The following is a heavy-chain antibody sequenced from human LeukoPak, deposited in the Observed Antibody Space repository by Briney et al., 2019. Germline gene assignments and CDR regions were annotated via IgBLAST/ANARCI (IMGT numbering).Heavy chain of an antibody. CDR3: ARESRTDYYGDY. V-gene: IGHV3-74*01. J-gene: IGHJ4*02. CDR2: IKSDGSST. D-gene: IGHD3-10*01. Sequence: GGSLRLSCAASGFTFSSYWMHWVRQVPGKGLVWVSRIKSDGSSTSYADLVKGRFTISRDNAKNTLYLQMNSLRAEDTAVYYCARESRTDYYGDYWGQGTLVTVSS. CDR1: GFTFSSYW.